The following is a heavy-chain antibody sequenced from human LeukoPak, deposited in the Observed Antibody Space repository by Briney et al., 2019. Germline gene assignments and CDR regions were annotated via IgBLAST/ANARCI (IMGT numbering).Heavy chain of an antibody. D-gene: IGHD1-14*01. CDR2: ISGTTSGT. CDR3: AKVRTYFYHGLDV. Sequence: GGSLRLSCVGSRFTFSNYAMTWVRQAPGKGLEWVSGISGTTSGTYYADSVKGRFTISRDNSENTLFLQVNSLRAEDTAVYYCAKVRTYFYHGLDVWGQGTTVTVSS. CDR1: RFTFSNYA. V-gene: IGHV3-23*01. J-gene: IGHJ6*02.